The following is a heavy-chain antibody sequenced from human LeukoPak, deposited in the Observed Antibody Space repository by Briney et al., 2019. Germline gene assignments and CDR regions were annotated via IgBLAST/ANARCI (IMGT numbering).Heavy chain of an antibody. J-gene: IGHJ6*02. CDR3: ARGEYQVLPAQQAMDV. V-gene: IGHV6-1*01. Sequence: SQTLSLTCAISGDSVFRNTAAWNWIRQSPSRGLEWLGRTFYRSKWLNDYAASVKSRITINPDTSKNQFSLQLNSVTPEDTAVYYCARGEYQVLPAQQAMDVWGQGTAVTVSS. CDR1: GDSVFRNTAA. D-gene: IGHD2-2*01. CDR2: TFYRSKWLN.